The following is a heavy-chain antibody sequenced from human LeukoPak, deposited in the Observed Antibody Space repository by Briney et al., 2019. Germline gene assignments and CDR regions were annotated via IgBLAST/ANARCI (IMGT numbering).Heavy chain of an antibody. CDR1: GFTFSNYC. Sequence: GGSLRLSCTASGFTFSNYCMHWVRHTPGKGLIWVSRICPGGTITNYADSVKGRFTISRDDAKNMMFLQMNSLRADDTAVYYCVRDFRSADYWGQGILVTVSS. V-gene: IGHV3-74*01. J-gene: IGHJ4*02. CDR3: VRDFRSADY. CDR2: ICPGGTIT.